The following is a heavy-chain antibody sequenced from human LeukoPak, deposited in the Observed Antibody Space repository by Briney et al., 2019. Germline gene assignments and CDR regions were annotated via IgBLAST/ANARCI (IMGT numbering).Heavy chain of an antibody. J-gene: IGHJ4*02. CDR1: GGSFSGYY. Sequence: PSETLSLTCAVYGGSFSGYYWSWIRQPPGKGLEWIGEINHSGSTNYNPSLKSRVTISVDTSKNQFSLKLSSVTAADTAVYYCARVGGGTKDFDYWGQGTLVTVSS. CDR2: INHSGST. D-gene: IGHD1-26*01. CDR3: ARVGGGTKDFDY. V-gene: IGHV4-34*01.